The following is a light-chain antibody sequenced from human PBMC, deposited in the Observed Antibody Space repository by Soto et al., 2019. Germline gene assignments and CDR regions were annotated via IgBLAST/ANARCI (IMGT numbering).Light chain of an antibody. CDR2: EVS. CDR1: SSDVGGYNY. CDR3: CSYAGTTTFVL. V-gene: IGLV2-23*02. J-gene: IGLJ2*01. Sequence: QSALTQPASVSGSPGQSITISCTGTSSDVGGYNYVSWYQLHPGKAPKVIIYEVSERPSGISHRFSGSKSGSTASLTISGLQAEDEADYYCCSYAGTTTFVLFGGGTQLTVL.